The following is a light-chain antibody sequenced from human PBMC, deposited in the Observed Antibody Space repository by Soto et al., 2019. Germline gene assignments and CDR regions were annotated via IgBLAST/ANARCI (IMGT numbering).Light chain of an antibody. CDR3: SSYTTSSTVI. J-gene: IGLJ2*01. CDR2: EVS. V-gene: IGLV2-14*01. CDR1: SSDVGPYNY. Sequence: QSALTQPASVSGSPGQSITISCTGTSSDVGPYNYVSWYQQHPGKAPKVMIYEVSSRPSGVSNRFSGSKSGNTASLTISGLQAEDEADYYCSSYTTSSTVIFGGGTKLTVL.